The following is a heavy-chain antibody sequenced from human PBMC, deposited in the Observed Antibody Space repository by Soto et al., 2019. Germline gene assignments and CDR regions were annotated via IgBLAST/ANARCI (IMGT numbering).Heavy chain of an antibody. CDR1: GFTFSNAW. D-gene: IGHD3-3*01. J-gene: IGHJ6*02. CDR2: IKSKTDGGTT. CDR3: TKGRYDYDFWSGYYDYYYYYGMDV. Sequence: PGGSLRLSCAASGFTFSNAWMSWVRQAPGKGLEWVGRIKSKTDGGTTDYAAPVKGRFTISRDDSKNTLYLQMNSLKTEDTAVYYCTKGRYDYDFWSGYYDYYYYYGMDVWGQGTTVTVSS. V-gene: IGHV3-15*01.